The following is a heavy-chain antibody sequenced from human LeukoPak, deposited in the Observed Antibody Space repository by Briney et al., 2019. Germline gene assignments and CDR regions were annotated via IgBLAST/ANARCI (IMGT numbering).Heavy chain of an antibody. CDR3: AREVFPFGPPFDY. D-gene: IGHD3-10*01. Sequence: SGGSLRLSCAASGFTFANYWMTWVRQAPGKGLEWVANIKQGGTEKFYVDSVKGRFNIYRDNVKNSLYLKMNSLSVDDTAIYYCAREVFPFGPPFDYWGQGALVTVSS. V-gene: IGHV3-7*01. CDR1: GFTFANYW. J-gene: IGHJ4*02. CDR2: IKQGGTEK.